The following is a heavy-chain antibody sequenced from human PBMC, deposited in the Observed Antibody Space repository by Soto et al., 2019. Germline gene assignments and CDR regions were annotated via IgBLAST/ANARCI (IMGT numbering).Heavy chain of an antibody. CDR2: IGTAGDT. J-gene: IGHJ3*02. V-gene: IGHV3-13*01. CDR1: GFTFSSYD. Sequence: GVSLRLSCAASGFTFSSYDMHWVRQATGKGLEWVSAIGTAGDTYYPGSVKGRFTISRENAKNSLYLQMNSLRAGDTAVYYCARGASWRYCSSTSCPSGAFDIWGQGTMVTVSS. D-gene: IGHD2-2*01. CDR3: ARGASWRYCSSTSCPSGAFDI.